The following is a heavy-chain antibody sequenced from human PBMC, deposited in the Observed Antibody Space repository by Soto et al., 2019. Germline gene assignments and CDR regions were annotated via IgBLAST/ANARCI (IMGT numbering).Heavy chain of an antibody. CDR1: GGSISSSSYY. J-gene: IGHJ4*02. CDR2: IYYSGST. Sequence: QLQLQESGPGLVKPSETLSLTCTVSGGSISSSSYYWGWIRQPPGKGLEWIGNIYYSGSTYYNPSLKSRVTISVDTSKNHFSPKLSSVTAADTAVYYCARHGPLSNNWNQLDYWGQGTLVTVSS. V-gene: IGHV4-39*01. CDR3: ARHGPLSNNWNQLDY. D-gene: IGHD1-1*01.